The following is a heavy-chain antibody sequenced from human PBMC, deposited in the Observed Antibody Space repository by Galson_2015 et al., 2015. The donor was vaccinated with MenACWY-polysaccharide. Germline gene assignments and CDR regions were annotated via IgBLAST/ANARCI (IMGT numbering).Heavy chain of an antibody. D-gene: IGHD5-18*01. CDR1: GFSFSGFA. Sequence: SLRLSCAASGFSFSGFAMSWVRQAPGKGLEWVSYISSSGSTIYYADSVKGRFTISRDNAKNSLYLQMNSLRAEDTAVYYCASLWIPEDWGQGTLVTVSS. CDR3: ASLWIPED. J-gene: IGHJ4*02. CDR2: ISSSGSTI. V-gene: IGHV3-48*03.